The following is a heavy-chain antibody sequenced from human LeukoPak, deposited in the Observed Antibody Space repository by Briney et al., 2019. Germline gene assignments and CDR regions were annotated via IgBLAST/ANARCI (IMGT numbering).Heavy chain of an antibody. J-gene: IGHJ6*04. Sequence: GGSLRLSCAASGFTFSNFGMNWVRQAPGKGLEWVSAITGGDLSTYYADSVKGRFTISRDNAKNSLYLQMNSLRAEDTAVYYCAELGITMIGGVWGKGTTVTISS. CDR2: ITGGDLST. V-gene: IGHV3-23*01. D-gene: IGHD3-10*02. CDR3: AELGITMIGGV. CDR1: GFTFSNFG.